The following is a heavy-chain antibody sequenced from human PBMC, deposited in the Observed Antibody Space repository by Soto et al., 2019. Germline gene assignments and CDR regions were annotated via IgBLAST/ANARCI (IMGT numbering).Heavy chain of an antibody. J-gene: IGHJ5*02. Sequence: ASVKVSCKASGYTFTSYGISWARQAPGQGLEWMGWISAYNGNTNYAQKLQGRVTMTTDTSTSTAYMELRSLRSDDTAVYYCARMKDYYDSSGYYSINWFDPWGQGTLVTVSS. D-gene: IGHD3-22*01. CDR1: GYTFTSYG. V-gene: IGHV1-18*01. CDR2: ISAYNGNT. CDR3: ARMKDYYDSSGYYSINWFDP.